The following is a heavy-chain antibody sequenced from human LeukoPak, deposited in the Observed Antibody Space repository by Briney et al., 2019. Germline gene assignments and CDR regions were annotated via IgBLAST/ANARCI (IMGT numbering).Heavy chain of an antibody. D-gene: IGHD1-26*01. V-gene: IGHV4-31*03. CDR3: ARDVVGAIAFDI. Sequence: PSQTLSLTCTVSGGSISSGGYYWSWIRQHPGKGLEWIGYIYYSGSTYYNPSLKSRVTISVDTSKNQFSLKLSSVTAADTAVYYCARDVVGAIAFDIWGQGTMVTVSS. CDR2: IYYSGST. J-gene: IGHJ3*02. CDR1: GGSISSGGYY.